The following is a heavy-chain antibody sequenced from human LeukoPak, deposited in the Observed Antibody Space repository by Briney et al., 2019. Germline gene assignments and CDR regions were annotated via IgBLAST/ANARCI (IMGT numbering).Heavy chain of an antibody. CDR2: INHSGST. CDR1: GGSFSGYY. J-gene: IGHJ4*02. V-gene: IGHV4-34*01. Sequence: TSETLSLTCAVYGGSFSGYYWSWIRQPPGKGLEWIGEINHSGSTNYNPSLKRRVTISVDTSKNQFSLKLSSVTAADTAVYYCARQGRLRFHTADYWGQGTLVTVSS. D-gene: IGHD5-12*01. CDR3: ARQGRLRFHTADY.